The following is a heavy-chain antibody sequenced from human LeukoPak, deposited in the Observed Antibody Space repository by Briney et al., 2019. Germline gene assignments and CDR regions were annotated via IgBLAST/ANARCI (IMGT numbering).Heavy chain of an antibody. D-gene: IGHD5-18*01. V-gene: IGHV1-18*01. J-gene: IGHJ4*02. CDR2: VSTSNGAT. Sequence: ASVKVSCTTSGYTFNRYTITWVRQAPGQGLEWMGWVSTSNGATNYAEKFQGRVTMTTEAVTKTAYMELRRLTSGDTAMYFCARVSDTSMVTPGFDSWGQGTLVTVS. CDR1: GYTFNRYT. CDR3: ARVSDTSMVTPGFDS.